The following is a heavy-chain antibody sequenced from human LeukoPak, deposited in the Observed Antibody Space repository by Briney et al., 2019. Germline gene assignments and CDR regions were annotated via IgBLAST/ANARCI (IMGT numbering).Heavy chain of an antibody. D-gene: IGHD3-22*01. CDR2: ISSSSSYI. V-gene: IGHV3-21*01. Sequence: GGSLRLSCAASGFTFSSYSMNWVRQAPGKGLEWVSSISSSSSYIYYVDSVKGRFTISRDNAKNSLYLQMNSLRAEDTAVYYCASVGPLYYYDSSGYLASWGQGTLVTVSS. J-gene: IGHJ5*02. CDR1: GFTFSSYS. CDR3: ASVGPLYYYDSSGYLAS.